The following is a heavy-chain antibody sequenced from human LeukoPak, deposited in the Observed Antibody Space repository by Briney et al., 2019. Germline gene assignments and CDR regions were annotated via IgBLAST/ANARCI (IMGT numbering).Heavy chain of an antibody. D-gene: IGHD4-17*01. V-gene: IGHV3-7*03. CDR3: ARGQTTMTN. CDR2: IKQDGSEK. J-gene: IGHJ4*02. Sequence: GGSLRLSCAASGFTFSSYWMSWVRQAPGKGLEWVANIKQDGSEKSYVDSVKGRVTISRDNTKNSLYLQMNSLRAEDTAVYYCARGQTTMTNWGQGTLVTVSS. CDR1: GFTFSSYW.